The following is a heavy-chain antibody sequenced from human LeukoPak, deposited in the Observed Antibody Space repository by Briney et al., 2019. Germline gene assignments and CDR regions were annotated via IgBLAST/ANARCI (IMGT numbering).Heavy chain of an antibody. CDR2: ISRGGSTI. D-gene: IGHD3-10*01. Sequence: GGSLRLSCAASGLTFRTYSMNWVRQAPGKGLEGVSYISRGGSTIYYADSVEGRFTISRDNGKNSLYLQMNGLRAEDTAMYYCARDTYGSGNSYNAPLDYWGQGTLVTVSS. J-gene: IGHJ4*02. V-gene: IGHV3-48*01. CDR1: GLTFRTYS. CDR3: ARDTYGSGNSYNAPLDY.